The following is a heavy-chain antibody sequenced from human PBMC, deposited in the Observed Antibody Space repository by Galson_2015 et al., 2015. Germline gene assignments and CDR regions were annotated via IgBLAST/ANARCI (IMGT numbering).Heavy chain of an antibody. V-gene: IGHV1-8*01. Sequence: SVKVSCKASGYTFTSYDINWARQAPGQGLEWMGWMNPNSGNTGYAQKFQGRVTMTRNTSISTAYMELSSLRSEDTAVYYCARGRWNREHVAFDYWGQGTLVTVSS. CDR1: GYTFTSYD. CDR3: ARGRWNREHVAFDY. CDR2: MNPNSGNT. D-gene: IGHD4-23*01. J-gene: IGHJ4*02.